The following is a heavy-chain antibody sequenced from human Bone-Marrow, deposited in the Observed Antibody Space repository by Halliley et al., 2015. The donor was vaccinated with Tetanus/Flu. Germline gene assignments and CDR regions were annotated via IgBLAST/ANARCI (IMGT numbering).Heavy chain of an antibody. Sequence: HYSGTIGYHPPLKGRVAISGDTSKNQFSLKLRSVTAADTALYYCARGTNWNDGTTPFTYFFDYWGQGSQVTVSS. CDR2: HYSGTI. CDR3: ARGTNWNDGTTPFTYFFDY. V-gene: IGHV4-59*09. D-gene: IGHD1-20*01. J-gene: IGHJ4*02.